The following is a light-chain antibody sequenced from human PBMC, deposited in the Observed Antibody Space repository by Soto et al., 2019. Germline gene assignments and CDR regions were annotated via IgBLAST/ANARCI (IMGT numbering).Light chain of an antibody. V-gene: IGLV4-69*01. J-gene: IGLJ3*02. CDR3: QTWGTGIQV. CDR1: SGHSSYA. CDR2: LNSDGSH. Sequence: QLVLTQSPSASASLGASVKLTCTLSSGHSSYAIAWHQQQPEKGPRYLMKLNSDGSHGRGDGIPDRFSGSSSGAVCYLTISSLQSEDEADYYCQTWGTGIQVFGGGTKLTVL.